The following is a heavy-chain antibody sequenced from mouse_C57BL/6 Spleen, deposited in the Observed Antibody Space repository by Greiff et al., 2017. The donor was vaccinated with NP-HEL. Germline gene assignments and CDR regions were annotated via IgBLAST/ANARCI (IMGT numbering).Heavy chain of an antibody. V-gene: IGHV1-55*01. CDR1: GYTFTSYW. Sequence: VQLQQPGAELVKPGASVKMSCKASGYTFTSYWITWVKQRPGQGLEWIGDIYPGSGSTNYNEKFKSKATLTVDTSSSTAYMQLSSLTSEDSAVYYCASHYDYDRDYAMDYWGQGTSVTVSS. D-gene: IGHD2-4*01. CDR2: IYPGSGST. CDR3: ASHYDYDRDYAMDY. J-gene: IGHJ4*01.